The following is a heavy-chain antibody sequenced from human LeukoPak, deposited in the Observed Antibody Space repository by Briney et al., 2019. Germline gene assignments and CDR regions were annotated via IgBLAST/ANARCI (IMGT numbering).Heavy chain of an antibody. J-gene: IGHJ3*02. CDR1: GGTFSSYA. CDR2: IIPILGIA. V-gene: IGHV1-69*04. Sequence: ASVKVSCKASGGTFSSYAISWVRQAPGQGLEWMGRIIPILGIANYAQKFQGRVTITADKSTSTVYMELSSLRSEDTAVYYCARDGITIFGVVPYDAFDIWGQGTMVTVSS. CDR3: ARDGITIFGVVPYDAFDI. D-gene: IGHD3-3*01.